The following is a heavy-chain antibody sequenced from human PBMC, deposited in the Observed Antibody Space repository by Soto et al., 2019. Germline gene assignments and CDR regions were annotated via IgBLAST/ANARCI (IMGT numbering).Heavy chain of an antibody. D-gene: IGHD3-22*01. CDR2: FYDSGST. CDR3: ARVGSGGYSNNWFDP. Sequence: SETLSLTCTVSRGSISDYYWGWIRQPPGKGLEWVGYFYDSGSTKYNPSLKSRVTISVDTSKNQISLEMKSVTVADTAVYYCARVGSGGYSNNWFDPWGQGTLVTVSS. CDR1: RGSISDYY. J-gene: IGHJ5*02. V-gene: IGHV4-59*01.